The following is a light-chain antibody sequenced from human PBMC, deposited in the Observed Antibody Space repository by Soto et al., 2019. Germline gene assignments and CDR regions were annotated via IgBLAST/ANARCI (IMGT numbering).Light chain of an antibody. CDR2: GDT. CDR1: SSNIGAGYD. Sequence: QSALTQPPSVSGAPGQRVTISCTGSSSNIGAGYDAHWYQPLPGKVPKLLIYGDTNRPSGVPDRFSGSKSGTSASLAITGLQAEDEDDYYCQSYDNSLSGPVFGPGTKLTVL. V-gene: IGLV1-40*01. CDR3: QSYDNSLSGPV. J-gene: IGLJ1*01.